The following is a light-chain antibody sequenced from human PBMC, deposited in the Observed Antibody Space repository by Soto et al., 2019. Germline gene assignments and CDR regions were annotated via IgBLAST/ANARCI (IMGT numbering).Light chain of an antibody. CDR3: QQFNSFPLT. V-gene: IGKV1-13*02. CDR1: QGVSSA. J-gene: IGKJ4*01. Sequence: AIQLTQSPSSLSVSVGDRVTIACRASQGVSSALAWYQQKPGKAPKLLIYDASSLESGVPSRFSGSGSGTDFTLTISSLQPEDFATYYCQQFNSFPLTFGGGTKVDIK. CDR2: DAS.